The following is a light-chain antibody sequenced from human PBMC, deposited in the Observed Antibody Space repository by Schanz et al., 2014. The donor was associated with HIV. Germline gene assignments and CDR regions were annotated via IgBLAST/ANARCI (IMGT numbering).Light chain of an antibody. Sequence: EIVLTQSPGTLSLSPGERATLSCRASQSVSSSYLAWYQQKPGQAPRLLMYDASNRATGIPARFSGSGSGTDFTLTISSLEPEDFAVYYCQQRSNWPPWTFGQGTKVEI. CDR2: DAS. CDR1: QSVSSSY. J-gene: IGKJ1*01. V-gene: IGKV3D-20*02. CDR3: QQRSNWPPWT.